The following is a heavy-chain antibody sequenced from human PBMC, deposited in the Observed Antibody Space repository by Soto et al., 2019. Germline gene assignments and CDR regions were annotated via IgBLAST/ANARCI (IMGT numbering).Heavy chain of an antibody. CDR1: GFTFSSYG. CDR3: ARDPKPFWFGELPVDY. CDR2: IWYDGSNK. Sequence: QVQLVESGGGVVQPGRSLRLSCAASGFTFSSYGMHWVRQAPGKGLEWVAVIWYDGSNKYYADSVKGRFTISRDNSKNTLNLQMNSLRAEDTAVYYCARDPKPFWFGELPVDYWGQGTLVTVSS. D-gene: IGHD3-10*01. V-gene: IGHV3-33*01. J-gene: IGHJ4*02.